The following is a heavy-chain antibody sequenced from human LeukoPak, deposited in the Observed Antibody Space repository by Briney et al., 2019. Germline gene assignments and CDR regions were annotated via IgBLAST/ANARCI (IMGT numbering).Heavy chain of an antibody. CDR1: GGSITSRDC. CDR3: ASQGGLRNDF. CDR2: ICLDGRI. Sequence: SETLSLTCGVSGGSITSRDCWSWVRQPPGKGLEWIGEICLDGRIHYTPSLKSRISISIDRSKDQFSLNLISVAAADTAIYFCASQGGLRNDFWGQGTLVTVSS. V-gene: IGHV4-4*02. D-gene: IGHD2-15*01. J-gene: IGHJ4*02.